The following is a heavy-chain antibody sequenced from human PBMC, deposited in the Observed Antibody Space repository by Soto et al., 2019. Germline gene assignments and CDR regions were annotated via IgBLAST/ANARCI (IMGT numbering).Heavy chain of an antibody. V-gene: IGHV1-18*01. CDR2: ISAYNANT. J-gene: IGHJ4*02. D-gene: IGHD3-10*01. CDR1: GYIFPNYG. Sequence: ASVKVSCKASGYIFPNYGISWVRQAPGQGLEWMGWISAYNANTNYAQKLQGRATMTTDTSTSTAYMELRSLTSDDTAVYYCVRDLDGSGSYYTDYWGLGTLVTVSS. CDR3: VRDLDGSGSYYTDY.